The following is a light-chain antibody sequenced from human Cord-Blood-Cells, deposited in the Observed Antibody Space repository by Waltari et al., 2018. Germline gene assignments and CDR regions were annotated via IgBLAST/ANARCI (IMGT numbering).Light chain of an antibody. CDR2: DAS. CDR1: QDISNY. CDR3: QQYDNLPLT. V-gene: IGKV1-33*01. J-gene: IGKJ4*01. Sequence: DIQMTQSPSSLSASVGDRVTITCQASQDISNYLNCYQQKPGKAPKLLIYDASNVETGVPSRFSGSVSGTDFTFTISILQPEDIATYYCQQYDNLPLTFGGGTKVEIK.